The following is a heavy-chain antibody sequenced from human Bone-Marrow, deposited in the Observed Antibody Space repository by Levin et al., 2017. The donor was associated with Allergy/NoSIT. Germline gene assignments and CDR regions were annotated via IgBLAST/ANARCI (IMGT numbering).Heavy chain of an antibody. CDR1: GGSLSGYY. CDR3: ARLAGFSRGWYLPY. Sequence: HSQTLSLTCAVSGGSLSGYYWTWIRQPPGKGLEWIGEINHRGSAAYNPSLNSRITMSVDTSKNQFSLNLISVTAADTAMYYCARLAGFSRGWYLPYWGQGTLVTVSS. D-gene: IGHD6-19*01. J-gene: IGHJ4*02. V-gene: IGHV4-34*01. CDR2: INHRGSA.